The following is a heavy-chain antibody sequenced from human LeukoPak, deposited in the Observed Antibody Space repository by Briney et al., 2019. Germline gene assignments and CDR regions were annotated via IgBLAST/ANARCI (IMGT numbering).Heavy chain of an antibody. CDR1: GGSFSGYY. CDR2: INHSGST. J-gene: IGHJ6*03. Sequence: SETLSLTCAVYGGSFSGYYWSWIRQPPGKGLEWIGEINHSGSTTYNTSLKSRATLSVETSKNQFSRKLRSLTAADTARYYCARGGSGSYFSPDYYYYMDVWGKGTTVTVSS. V-gene: IGHV4-34*01. D-gene: IGHD3-10*01. CDR3: ARGGSGSYFSPDYYYYMDV.